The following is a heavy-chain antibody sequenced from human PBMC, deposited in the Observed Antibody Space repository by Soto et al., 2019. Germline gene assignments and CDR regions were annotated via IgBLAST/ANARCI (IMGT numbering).Heavy chain of an antibody. Sequence: QVQLVESGGGVVQPGRSLRLSCAASGFTFSSYAMHWVRQAPGKGLEWVAVISYDGSNKYYADSVKGRFTISRDNSKNTLYLQMNSLRAEDTAVYYCARAGYDFWSGYYNYYYGMDVWGQGTTVTVSS. CDR1: GFTFSSYA. CDR3: ARAGYDFWSGYYNYYYGMDV. V-gene: IGHV3-30-3*01. J-gene: IGHJ6*02. D-gene: IGHD3-3*01. CDR2: ISYDGSNK.